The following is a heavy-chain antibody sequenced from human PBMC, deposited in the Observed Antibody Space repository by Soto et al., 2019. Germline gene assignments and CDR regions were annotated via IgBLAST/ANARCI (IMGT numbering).Heavy chain of an antibody. CDR1: GFTFSTYW. CDR3: VCGGNFFIY. D-gene: IGHD3-16*01. V-gene: IGHV3-7*01. Sequence: EVQLVESGGGLVQPGGSRRLSCAASGFTFSTYWMTWVRQPPGKGLEWVANMDQDGSERYYVDSVRGRFTVSRDNAKNSLYLQMNSLRAEDTAVYYCVCGGNFFIYWGQGTLVTVSP. J-gene: IGHJ4*02. CDR2: MDQDGSER.